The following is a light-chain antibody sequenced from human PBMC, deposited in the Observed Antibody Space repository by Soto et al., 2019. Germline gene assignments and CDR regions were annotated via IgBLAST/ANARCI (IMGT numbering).Light chain of an antibody. CDR3: QSFDNSLSGPYV. J-gene: IGLJ1*01. V-gene: IGLV1-40*01. CDR1: SSNIGAGYD. CDR2: VNS. Sequence: QSFLTQPPSVSGAPGQRVTISCTGSSSNIGAGYDVHWYQQLPGTAPKLLIYVNSNRPSGVPDRFSGSKSGTSASLAITGLQPEDEADYYCQSFDNSLSGPYVFGTGTKVT.